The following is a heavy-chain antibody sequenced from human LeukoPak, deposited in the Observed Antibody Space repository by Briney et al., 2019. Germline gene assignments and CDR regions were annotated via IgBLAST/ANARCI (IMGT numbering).Heavy chain of an antibody. D-gene: IGHD3-22*01. J-gene: IGHJ6*03. CDR2: IYYSGST. CDR1: GGSISSYY. CDR3: TRGSIAYYYMDV. Sequence: SETLSLTCIVSGGSISSYYWSWIRQHPGKGLEWIGNIYYSGSTNYNPSLKSRVTISVDTSKNQFSLKLSSVTAADTAVYYCTRGSIAYYYMDVWGKGTTVTISS. V-gene: IGHV4-59*01.